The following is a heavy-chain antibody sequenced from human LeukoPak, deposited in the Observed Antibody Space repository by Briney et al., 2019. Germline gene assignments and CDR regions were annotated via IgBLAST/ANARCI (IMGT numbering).Heavy chain of an antibody. D-gene: IGHD1-14*01. Sequence: PGGSLRLSCAASGFPFSSNWMHWVRQAPGKGLVWVSRINSDGSSPHYADSVKGRFTISRDNAKNTLYLEMNSLRAEDTAVYYCARGRYYFDSWGQGTLVTVSS. V-gene: IGHV3-74*01. CDR1: GFPFSSNW. CDR2: INSDGSSP. J-gene: IGHJ4*02. CDR3: ARGRYYFDS.